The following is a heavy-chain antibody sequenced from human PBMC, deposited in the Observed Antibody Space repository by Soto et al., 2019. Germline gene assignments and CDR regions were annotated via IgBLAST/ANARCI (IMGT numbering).Heavy chain of an antibody. V-gene: IGHV3-7*01. CDR2: MNQEGSEN. CDR1: GFTLSSYW. CDR3: ARTPWNYGGDFPTTIYFDY. J-gene: IGHJ4*02. Sequence: VQLVESGGGLVQPGGSLRLSCAASGFTLSSYWMSWVRQAPGKGLEWVANMNQEGSENYYVDSVKGRFTISRDTAKNSLYLQMNSLRAEDTAVYYCARTPWNYGGDFPTTIYFDYWGQGTLVTVSS. D-gene: IGHD2-21*02.